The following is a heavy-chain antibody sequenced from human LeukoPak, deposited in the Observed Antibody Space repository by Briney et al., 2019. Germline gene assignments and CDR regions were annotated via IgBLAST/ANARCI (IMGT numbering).Heavy chain of an antibody. CDR3: ARVPYYGSGSYYQFDY. CDR2: IYYSGST. J-gene: IGHJ4*02. Sequence: PSETLSLTCTVSGGSISSGGYYWSWIRQHPGKGLEWIGYIYYSGSTYYNPSLKSRVTISVDTSKNQFPLKLSSVTAADTAVYYCARVPYYGSGSYYQFDYWGQGTLVTVSS. CDR1: GGSISSGGYY. D-gene: IGHD3-10*01. V-gene: IGHV4-31*03.